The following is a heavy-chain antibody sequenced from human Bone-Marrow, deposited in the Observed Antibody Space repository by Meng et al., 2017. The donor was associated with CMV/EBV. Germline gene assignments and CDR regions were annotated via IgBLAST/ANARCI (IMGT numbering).Heavy chain of an antibody. D-gene: IGHD1-14*01. CDR2: IWYDGSNK. CDR1: GFTFSSYG. CDR3: ARFAETGAFDI. Sequence: GESLKISCAASGFTFSSYGMHWVRQAPGKGLEWMAVIWYDGSNKYYADSVKGRFTISRDNSKNTLYLQMNSLRAEDTAVYYCARFAETGAFDIWGQGTMVTVSS. V-gene: IGHV3-33*01. J-gene: IGHJ3*02.